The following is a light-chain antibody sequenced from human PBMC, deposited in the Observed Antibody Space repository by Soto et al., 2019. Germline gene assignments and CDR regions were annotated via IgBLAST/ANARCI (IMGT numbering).Light chain of an antibody. CDR2: KAS. J-gene: IGKJ5*01. CDR3: QQYNNWPPLT. CDR1: QTISSW. V-gene: IGKV1-5*03. Sequence: QMTQSPSTLSGSVGDRVSITCRASQTISSWLAWYQQKPGKAPKLLIYKASTLKSGVPSRFSGSGSGTDFTLTISSLQSEDFAVYYCQQYNNWPPLTFGQGTRLEIK.